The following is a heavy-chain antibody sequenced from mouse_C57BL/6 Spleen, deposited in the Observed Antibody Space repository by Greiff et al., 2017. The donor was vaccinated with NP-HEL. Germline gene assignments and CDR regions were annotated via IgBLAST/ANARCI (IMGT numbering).Heavy chain of an antibody. CDR1: GFTFSDYG. J-gene: IGHJ2*01. V-gene: IGHV5-17*01. CDR2: ISSGSSTI. Sequence: EVQLQESGGGLVKPGGSLKLSCAASGFTFSDYGMHWVRQAPEKGLEWVAYISSGSSTIYYADTVKGRFTISRDNAKNTLFLQMTSLRSEDTAMYYCARRYYGSSYSFDYWGQGTTLTVSS. D-gene: IGHD1-1*01. CDR3: ARRYYGSSYSFDY.